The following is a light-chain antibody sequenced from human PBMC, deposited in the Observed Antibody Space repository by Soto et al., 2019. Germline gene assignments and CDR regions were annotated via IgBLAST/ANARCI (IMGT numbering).Light chain of an antibody. CDR2: EVN. CDR1: SSDVGGYNY. CDR3: KSYTGINNWV. V-gene: IGLV2-8*01. J-gene: IGLJ3*02. Sequence: QSALTQPPSASGSPGQSVTISCTGTSSDVGGYNYVSGYQQHPGKAPKVMIYEVNKRPSGVPDRFSGSKSGNTASLTVSGLQAEDEADYYCKSYTGINNWVFGGGTKVTVL.